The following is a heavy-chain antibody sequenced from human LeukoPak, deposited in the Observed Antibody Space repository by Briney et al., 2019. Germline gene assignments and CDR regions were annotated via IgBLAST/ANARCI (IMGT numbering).Heavy chain of an antibody. CDR1: GGTFSSYA. J-gene: IGHJ4*02. Sequence: ASVKVSCKASGGTFSSYAISWVRQAPGQGLEWMGGNIPIFGTANYAQKFQGRVTITADESTSTAYMELSSLRSEDTAVYYCASTYYDFWSGHDDYWGQGTLVTVSS. D-gene: IGHD3-3*01. V-gene: IGHV1-69*01. CDR2: NIPIFGTA. CDR3: ASTYYDFWSGHDDY.